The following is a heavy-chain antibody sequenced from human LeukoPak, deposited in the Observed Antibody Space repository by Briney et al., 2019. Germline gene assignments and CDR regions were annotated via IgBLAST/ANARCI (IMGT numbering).Heavy chain of an antibody. CDR3: VRNLAVAGTCFDS. V-gene: IGHV3-7*03. J-gene: IGHJ4*02. CDR1: GFTFSSYA. Sequence: GGSLRLSCAASGFTFSSYAMHWVRQAPGTGLEWVANIKQDGSDRNYVTSVRGRFTISRDNAESSLYLQMNSLRVEDTAVYYCVRNLAVAGTCFDSWGQGTLVTVSS. D-gene: IGHD6-19*01. CDR2: IKQDGSDR.